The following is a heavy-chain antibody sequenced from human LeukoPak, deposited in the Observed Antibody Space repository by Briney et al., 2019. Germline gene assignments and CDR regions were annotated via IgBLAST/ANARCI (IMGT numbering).Heavy chain of an antibody. D-gene: IGHD1-1*01. Sequence: GGSLRLSCAASGFTFSDYSMNWVRQAPGKGLEWISYIGISSGNTKYADSVKGRFTISGDNAKNSLYLQMNSLRVEDTAVYYCVRDHNYAFDNWGQGTLVTVFS. V-gene: IGHV3-48*04. J-gene: IGHJ4*02. CDR2: IGISSGNT. CDR3: VRDHNYAFDN. CDR1: GFTFSDYS.